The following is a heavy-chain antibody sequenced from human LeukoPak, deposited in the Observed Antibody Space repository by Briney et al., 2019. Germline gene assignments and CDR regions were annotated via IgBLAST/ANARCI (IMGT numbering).Heavy chain of an antibody. CDR3: GRLSYVTRGPMDV. V-gene: IGHV4-34*01. J-gene: IGHJ6*03. CDR2: INHSGST. CDR1: GGSFSGYY. Sequence: SETLSLTCAVYGGSFSGYYWSWIRQPPGKGLEWIWEINHSGSTNYNPSLKSRVTVSVDTSMNQFSLKLISVTAADTAVYYCGRLSYVTRGPMDVWGKGTTVTVSS. D-gene: IGHD2-21*02.